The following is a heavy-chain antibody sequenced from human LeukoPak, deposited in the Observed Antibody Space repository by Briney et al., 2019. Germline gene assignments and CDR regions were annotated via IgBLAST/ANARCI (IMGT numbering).Heavy chain of an antibody. J-gene: IGHJ4*02. D-gene: IGHD6-19*01. CDR1: GFTFSGYA. Sequence: PGGSLRLSCAASGFTFSGYAMGWVRQAPGVGLEWVSEISGDGGTTFYAESVKGRFTISIDNSENTLYLQMNSLRAVDTAVYYCAKRDHHGWFFFDYWVQGNLVAVSS. CDR2: ISGDGGTT. V-gene: IGHV3-23*01. CDR3: AKRDHHGWFFFDY.